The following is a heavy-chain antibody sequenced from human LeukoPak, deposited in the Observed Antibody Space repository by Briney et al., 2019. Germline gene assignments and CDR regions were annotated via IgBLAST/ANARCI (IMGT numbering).Heavy chain of an antibody. CDR2: INPSGGST. Sequence: ASVQVSFKASGYTFTSYYMHWVRQAPGQGLEWMGIINPSGGSTSYAQKFQGRVTMTRDTSTSTVYMELSSLRSKDTAVYYCAREMVVTATLDYWGQGTLVTVSS. CDR1: GYTFTSYY. J-gene: IGHJ4*02. D-gene: IGHD2-21*02. CDR3: AREMVVTATLDY. V-gene: IGHV1-46*01.